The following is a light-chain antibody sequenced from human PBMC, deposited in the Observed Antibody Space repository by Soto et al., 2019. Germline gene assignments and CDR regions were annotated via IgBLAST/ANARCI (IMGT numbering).Light chain of an antibody. CDR2: AAS. CDR3: QQYNNWPWT. CDR1: QSFSSY. J-gene: IGKJ1*01. V-gene: IGKV3-15*01. Sequence: EIVMTQSPATLSVSRGERATLSCRASQSFSSYLAWYQQKPGRAPRLLIYAASTRATGFPARFSGSGSGTEFTLTISSLQSEDFAVYYCQQYNNWPWTFGQGTKVEIK.